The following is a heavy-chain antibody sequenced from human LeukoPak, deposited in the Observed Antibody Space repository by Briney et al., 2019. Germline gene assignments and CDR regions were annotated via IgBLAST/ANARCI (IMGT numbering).Heavy chain of an antibody. V-gene: IGHV4-34*01. CDR1: GGSFSGYY. J-gene: IGHJ4*02. CDR2: INHSGST. Sequence: SETLSLACAVYGGSFSGYYWSWIRQPPGKGLEWIGEINHSGSTNYNPSLKSRVTISVDTSKNQFSLKLSSVTAADTAVYYCARGYYFDYWGQGTLVTVSS. CDR3: ARGYYFDY.